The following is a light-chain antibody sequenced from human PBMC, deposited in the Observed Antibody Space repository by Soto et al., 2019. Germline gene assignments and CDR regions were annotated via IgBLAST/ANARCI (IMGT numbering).Light chain of an antibody. V-gene: IGKV1-39*01. CDR3: QQSYSTPF. CDR2: AAS. J-gene: IGKJ5*01. CDR1: QSISSY. Sequence: ASLVDRVTITCRARQSISSYLNWYQQKPGKAPKLLIYAASSLQSGVPSRFSGSGSGTDFTLTISSLQPEDFATYYCQQSYSTPFFGQGTRLEIK.